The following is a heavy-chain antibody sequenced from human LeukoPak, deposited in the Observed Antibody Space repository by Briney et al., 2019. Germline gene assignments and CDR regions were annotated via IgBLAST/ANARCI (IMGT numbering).Heavy chain of an antibody. V-gene: IGHV1-8*01. J-gene: IGHJ5*02. CDR3: ARSPRITIFGVVIRFDP. Sequence: ASVKVSCKASGYTFTSYDINWVRQATGQGLEWMGWMNPNSGNTGYAQKFQGRVTMTRNTSISTAYMELSSLRSEDTALYYCARSPRITIFGVVIRFDPWGQGTLVTVSS. D-gene: IGHD3-3*01. CDR1: GYTFTSYD. CDR2: MNPNSGNT.